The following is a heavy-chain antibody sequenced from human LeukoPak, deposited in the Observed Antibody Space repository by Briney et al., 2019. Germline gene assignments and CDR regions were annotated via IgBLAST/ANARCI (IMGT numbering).Heavy chain of an antibody. CDR3: ARPGGPYRVGSFDY. D-gene: IGHD3-10*01. CDR1: GGSISDYY. Sequence: SETLSLTCTVSGGSISDYYWNWIRQPPGKGLEWIGYIYYSGDTNYNPSLKGRVTISVDTSKNQFSLRLSSVTAADTAMHYCARPGGPYRVGSFDYWGQGALVTVSS. V-gene: IGHV4-59*08. J-gene: IGHJ4*02. CDR2: IYYSGDT.